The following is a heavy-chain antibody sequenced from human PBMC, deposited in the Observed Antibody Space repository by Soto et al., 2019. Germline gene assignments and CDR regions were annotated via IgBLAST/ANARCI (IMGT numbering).Heavy chain of an antibody. Sequence: GESLKISCKGSGYTFTNYWIDWVRQMPGKGLEWMGIIYPGDSNTKYSPSFQGQVTISADKSTSIVFLQWSTLKASDTAMYYCARHLGSPGYYSGMDVWGQGTTVTAP. CDR3: ARHLGSPGYYSGMDV. V-gene: IGHV5-51*01. CDR1: GYTFTNYW. J-gene: IGHJ6*02. D-gene: IGHD6-13*01. CDR2: IYPGDSNT.